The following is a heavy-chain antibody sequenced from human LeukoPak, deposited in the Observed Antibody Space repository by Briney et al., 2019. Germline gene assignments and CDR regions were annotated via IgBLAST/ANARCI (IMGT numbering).Heavy chain of an antibody. CDR3: ARGETYYDFWSGYYGGNWFDP. J-gene: IGHJ5*02. V-gene: IGHV4-59*01. CDR1: GGSISSYY. CDR2: IYYSGGT. D-gene: IGHD3-3*01. Sequence: SETLSLTCTVSGGSISSYYWSWIRQPPGKGLEWIGYIYYSGGTNYNPSLKSRVTISVDTSKNQFSLKLSSVTAADTAVYYCARGETYYDFWSGYYGGNWFDPWGQGTLVTVSS.